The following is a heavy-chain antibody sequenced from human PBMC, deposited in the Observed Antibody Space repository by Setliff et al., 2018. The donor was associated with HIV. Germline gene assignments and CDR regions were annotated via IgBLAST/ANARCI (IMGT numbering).Heavy chain of an antibody. Sequence: PGEFLKISCKASGYTFTTNWVGWVRQMPGKGLEWMGIIRPADSDTRVSPSFQGHVTISADKSISSTYLQWRSLKASDTAMYYCARVFSAGWFDSWGQGTLVTVSS. J-gene: IGHJ5*01. CDR3: ARVFSAGWFDS. V-gene: IGHV5-51*01. CDR1: GYTFTTNW. CDR2: IRPADSDT. D-gene: IGHD6-13*01.